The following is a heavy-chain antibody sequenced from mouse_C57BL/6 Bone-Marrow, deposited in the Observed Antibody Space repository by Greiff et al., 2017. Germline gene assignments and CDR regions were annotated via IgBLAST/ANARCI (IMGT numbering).Heavy chain of an antibody. CDR2: ISSGGDYI. Sequence: EVMLVESGEGLVKPGGSLKLSCAASGFPFRSYAMSWVRQTPEKRLEWVAYISSGGDYIYYADTVKGRFTISRDNARNTLYLQMSSLKSEDTAMYYCTRGYYGSSELGFDVWGTGTTVTVSS. J-gene: IGHJ1*03. CDR3: TRGYYGSSELGFDV. D-gene: IGHD1-1*01. CDR1: GFPFRSYA. V-gene: IGHV5-9-1*02.